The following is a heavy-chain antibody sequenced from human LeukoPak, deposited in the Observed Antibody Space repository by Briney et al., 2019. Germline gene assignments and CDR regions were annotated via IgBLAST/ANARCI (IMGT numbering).Heavy chain of an antibody. CDR2: IIPILGIA. J-gene: IGHJ5*02. V-gene: IGHV1-69*04. D-gene: IGHD5-12*01. Sequence: SVKVSCKASGGTFSSYAISWVRQAPGQGLEWMGRIIPILGIANYAQKFQGRVTMTADTSTSTAYVELRSLRSDDTAIYYCARALYRDYYSYLNWFDPWGQGTLVTVSS. CDR3: ARALYRDYYSYLNWFDP. CDR1: GGTFSSYA.